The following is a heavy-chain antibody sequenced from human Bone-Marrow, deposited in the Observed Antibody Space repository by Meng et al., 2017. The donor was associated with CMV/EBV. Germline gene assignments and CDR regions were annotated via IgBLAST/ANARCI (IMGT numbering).Heavy chain of an antibody. CDR1: GFTVSSNY. Sequence: GGSLRLSCAASGFTVSSNYMSWVRQAPGKGLEWVSVIYSGGSTYYADSVKGRFTISRDNSKNTLYLQMNSLRAEDTAVYYCARGESGYPLYYYYGMDVWGQRTTVTVSS. D-gene: IGHD3-22*01. CDR3: ARGESGYPLYYYYGMDV. V-gene: IGHV3-53*01. CDR2: IYSGGST. J-gene: IGHJ6*02.